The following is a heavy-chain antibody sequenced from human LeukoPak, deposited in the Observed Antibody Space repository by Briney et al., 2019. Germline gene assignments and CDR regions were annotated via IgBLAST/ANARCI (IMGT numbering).Heavy chain of an antibody. Sequence: GGTLRLSCVASGFTFSRHGMNWVRQAPGKGLEWVSGISPSGDIKYYVDSVKGRFTVSRDNSKNTLYLQINSLRADDTAVYYCAKSSLVVPYDYWGQGTLVTVSS. CDR1: GFTFSRHG. CDR3: AKSSLVVPYDY. D-gene: IGHD6-6*01. CDR2: ISPSGDIK. V-gene: IGHV3-23*01. J-gene: IGHJ4*02.